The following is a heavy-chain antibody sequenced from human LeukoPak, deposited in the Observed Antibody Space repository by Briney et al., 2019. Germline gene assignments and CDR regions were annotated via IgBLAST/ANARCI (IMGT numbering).Heavy chain of an antibody. D-gene: IGHD2-21*01. CDR2: IIPIFGTA. Sequence: ASVKVSCKASGGTFSSYAISWVRQAPGQGREWMGGIIPIFGTANYAQKFQGRVTITADKSTSTAYMELSSLRSEDTAVYYCASPHIVVVNDAFDIWGQGTMVTVSS. CDR3: ASPHIVVVNDAFDI. V-gene: IGHV1-69*06. J-gene: IGHJ3*02. CDR1: GGTFSSYA.